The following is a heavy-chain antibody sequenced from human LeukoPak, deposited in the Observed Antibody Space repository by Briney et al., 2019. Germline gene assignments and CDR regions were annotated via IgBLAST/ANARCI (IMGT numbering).Heavy chain of an antibody. CDR3: ARASEYKYWFDP. CDR1: GGSISSYY. CDR2: IYYSGST. Sequence: SETLSLTCTVSGGSISSYYWSWIRQPPGKGLEWIGYIYYSGSTNYNPSLKSRVTISVDTSKNQFSLKLSSVTAADTAVYYCARASEYKYWFDPWGQGTLVTVSS. D-gene: IGHD6-6*01. J-gene: IGHJ5*02. V-gene: IGHV4-59*01.